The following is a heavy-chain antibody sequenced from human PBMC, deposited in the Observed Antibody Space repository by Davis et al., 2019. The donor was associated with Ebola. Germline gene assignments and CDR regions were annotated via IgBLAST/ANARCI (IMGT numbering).Heavy chain of an antibody. Sequence: SSVQVSRQASRGTFSRYAISWVRQAPGQGLEWMGGIIPIFGTANYAQKFQGRVTITADKSTSTAYMELSSLRSEDTAVYYCARDYGDYGFDYWGQGTLVTVSS. J-gene: IGHJ4*02. D-gene: IGHD4-17*01. CDR2: IIPIFGTA. CDR1: RGTFSRYA. CDR3: ARDYGDYGFDY. V-gene: IGHV1-69*06.